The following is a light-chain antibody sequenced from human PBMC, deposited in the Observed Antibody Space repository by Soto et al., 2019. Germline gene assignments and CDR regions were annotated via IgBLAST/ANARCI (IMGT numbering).Light chain of an antibody. CDR2: DTS. Sequence: EIVLTQSPATLSLSPGERATLSCRASQSISNYLAWYQQKPGQAPRLLIYDTSNRAAAVPARFSGSGSGTDFTLPISSLEPEDSAVYYCQQRNSWPRTFGQGTKVEVK. CDR1: QSISNY. J-gene: IGKJ1*01. CDR3: QQRNSWPRT. V-gene: IGKV3-11*01.